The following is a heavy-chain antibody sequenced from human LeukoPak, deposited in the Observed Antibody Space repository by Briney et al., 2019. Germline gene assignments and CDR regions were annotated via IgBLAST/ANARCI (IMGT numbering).Heavy chain of an antibody. CDR2: ISAYNGNT. Sequence: GASVKVSCKASGYTFTSYGIIWVRQAPGQGLEWMGWISAYNGNTNYAQKLQGRVTMTTDTSTSTAYMELRSLRSDDTAVYYCARGSAGTPSVWFDPWGQGTLVTVSS. CDR1: GYTFTSYG. J-gene: IGHJ5*02. V-gene: IGHV1-18*01. CDR3: ARGSAGTPSVWFDP. D-gene: IGHD6-13*01.